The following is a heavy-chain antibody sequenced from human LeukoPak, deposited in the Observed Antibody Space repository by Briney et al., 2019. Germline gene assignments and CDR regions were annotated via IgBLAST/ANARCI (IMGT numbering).Heavy chain of an antibody. Sequence: PGGSLRLSCAASGFTFSSYSMNWVRQAPGKGLEWLSYISGSSSTIYYADSVKGRFTISRDNAKNSLYLQMNSLRAEDTAVYYCARGSLGYCSGSNCYYFYMDFWGKGTTVTVSS. CDR3: ARGSLGYCSGSNCYYFYMDF. V-gene: IGHV3-48*04. D-gene: IGHD2-15*01. CDR2: ISGSSSTI. CDR1: GFTFSSYS. J-gene: IGHJ6*03.